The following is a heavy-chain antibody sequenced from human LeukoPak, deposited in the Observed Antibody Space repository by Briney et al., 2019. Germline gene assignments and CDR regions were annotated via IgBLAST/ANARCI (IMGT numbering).Heavy chain of an antibody. Sequence: GGSLRLSCAASGFTFSSYSMNWVRQAPGKGLEWVSSISSSSSYIYYADSVTGRFTISRDNAKNSLYLQMNSLRAEDTAVYYCARAEIVVVVAATPIDYYYGMDVWGQGTTVTVSS. J-gene: IGHJ6*02. D-gene: IGHD2-15*01. V-gene: IGHV3-21*01. CDR1: GFTFSSYS. CDR2: ISSSSSYI. CDR3: ARAEIVVVVAATPIDYYYGMDV.